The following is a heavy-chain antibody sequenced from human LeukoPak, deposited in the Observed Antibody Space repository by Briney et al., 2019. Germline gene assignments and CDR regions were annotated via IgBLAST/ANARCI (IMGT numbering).Heavy chain of an antibody. Sequence: SETLSLTCTVSGYSISSGYYWGWIRQPPGKGLEWIGRIYTSGSTNYNPSLKSRVTISVDTSKNQFSLKLSSVTAADTAVYYCARDRLEWLLGLDPWGQGTLVTVSS. V-gene: IGHV4-38-2*02. CDR2: IYTSGST. CDR3: ARDRLEWLLGLDP. J-gene: IGHJ5*02. CDR1: GYSISSGYY. D-gene: IGHD3-3*01.